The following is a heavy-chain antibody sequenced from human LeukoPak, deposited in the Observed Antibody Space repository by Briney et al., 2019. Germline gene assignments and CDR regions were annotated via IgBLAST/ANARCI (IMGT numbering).Heavy chain of an antibody. Sequence: SETLSLTCAVSGGSISSSNWWSWVRQPPGKGLEWIGEIYHSGSTNYSPSLKSRLTISLDTSKNQFSLKLSSVTAADTAVYYCARSRSSGWYRGNYFDYWGQGTLVTVSS. CDR3: ARSRSSGWYRGNYFDY. CDR2: IYHSGST. V-gene: IGHV4-4*02. J-gene: IGHJ4*02. CDR1: GGSISSSNW. D-gene: IGHD6-19*01.